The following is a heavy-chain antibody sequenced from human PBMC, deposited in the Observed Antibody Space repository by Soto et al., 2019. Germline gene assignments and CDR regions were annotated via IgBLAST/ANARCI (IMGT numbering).Heavy chain of an antibody. CDR3: ARPIQFGSVMDV. V-gene: IGHV3-64*01. CDR1: GFTFSSYA. CDR2: ITSNGGNT. Sequence: PGGSLRLSCAASGFTFSSYAMHWVRQAPGKGLEYVSVITSNGGNTDYASSVKGRFTISRDNSKNTLYLQMGSLRAEDMAVYYCARPIQFGSVMDVRGQGTTVIGSS. D-gene: IGHD3-16*01. J-gene: IGHJ6*02.